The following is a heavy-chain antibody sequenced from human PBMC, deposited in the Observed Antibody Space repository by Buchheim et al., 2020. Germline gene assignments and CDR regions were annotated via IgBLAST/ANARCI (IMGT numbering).Heavy chain of an antibody. D-gene: IGHD3-10*01. Sequence: QVQLVQSGAEVKNPGASVKVSCKASGYTFTGYYLHWVRQAPGQGLEWMGWINPHSGVTNYAQKFQDWVPMTRDTSISTAYMELSRLRSDDTAVYYCARNAYYGSGSYYSSHYYYYYGMDVWGQGT. J-gene: IGHJ6*02. CDR3: ARNAYYGSGSYYSSHYYYYYGMDV. CDR1: GYTFTGYY. CDR2: INPHSGVT. V-gene: IGHV1-2*04.